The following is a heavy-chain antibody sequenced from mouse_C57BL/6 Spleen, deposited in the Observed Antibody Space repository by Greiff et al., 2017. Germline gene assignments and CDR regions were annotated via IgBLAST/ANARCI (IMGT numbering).Heavy chain of an antibody. CDR3: ARSGGVTTGVDY. Sequence: QVQLHQPGAELVMPGASVKLSCKASGYTFTSYWMHWVKQRPGQGLEWIGEIDPSDSYTNYNQKFKGKSTLTVDKSSSTAYMQLSSLTSEDSAVYYWARSGGVTTGVDYWGQGTTLTVSS. CDR1: GYTFTSYW. D-gene: IGHD2-2*01. CDR2: IDPSDSYT. V-gene: IGHV1-69*01. J-gene: IGHJ2*01.